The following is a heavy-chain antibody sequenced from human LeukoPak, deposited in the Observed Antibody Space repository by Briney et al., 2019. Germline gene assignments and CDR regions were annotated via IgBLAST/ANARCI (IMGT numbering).Heavy chain of an antibody. CDR1: GYTFTGYY. Sequence: GASVKVSCKAPGYTFTGYYIHWVRQAPGQGLHWMGWISPNNGGTKYAQNFQGRVTMTRATSISTAYMELTNLKSDDTAVYYCARGDLAFVPAADRYGYYLWGQGTLVTVSS. J-gene: IGHJ4*02. CDR3: ARGDLAFVPAADRYGYYL. V-gene: IGHV1-2*02. CDR2: ISPNNGGT. D-gene: IGHD2-2*01.